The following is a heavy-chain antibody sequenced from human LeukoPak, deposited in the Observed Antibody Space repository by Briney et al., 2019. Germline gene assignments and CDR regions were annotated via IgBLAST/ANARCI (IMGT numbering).Heavy chain of an antibody. D-gene: IGHD1-26*01. Sequence: SETLSLTCTVSGGSISSGSYYWSWIRQPAGKGLEWIGRIYTSGSTTYNSSLKSRVTISLDTSKNRFSLRLSSVTAADTAVYYCARDREVGATGYYFDYWGQGALVTVSS. CDR3: ARDREVGATGYYFDY. V-gene: IGHV4-61*02. CDR2: IYTSGST. CDR1: GGSISSGSYY. J-gene: IGHJ4*02.